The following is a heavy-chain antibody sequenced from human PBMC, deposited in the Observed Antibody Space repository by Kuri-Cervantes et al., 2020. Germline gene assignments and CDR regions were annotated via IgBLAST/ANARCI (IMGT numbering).Heavy chain of an antibody. V-gene: IGHV1-18*01. Sequence: GGSLRLSCKASGYTFTSYGISWVRQAPGQGLEWMGWISAYNGDTNYAQKLQGRVTMTTDTSTSTAYMELRSLRSDDTAVYYCARATEQSTYGDYVIEVWFDPWGQGTLVTVSS. D-gene: IGHD4-17*01. CDR2: ISAYNGDT. CDR1: GYTFTSYG. CDR3: ARATEQSTYGDYVIEVWFDP. J-gene: IGHJ5*02.